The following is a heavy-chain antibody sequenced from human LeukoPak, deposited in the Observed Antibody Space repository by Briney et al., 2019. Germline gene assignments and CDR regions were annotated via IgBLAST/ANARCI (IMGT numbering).Heavy chain of an antibody. CDR1: GYTFTSFG. Sequence: ASVKVSCKASGYTFTSFGISWVRQAPGQGLEWMGWISAYNGNTNYARKLQGRVTMTTDTSTSTAYMELRSLRSDDTAVYYCARVAVTTFNWGNWFDPWGQGTLVTVSS. J-gene: IGHJ5*02. V-gene: IGHV1-18*01. CDR2: ISAYNGNT. D-gene: IGHD4-17*01. CDR3: ARVAVTTFNWGNWFDP.